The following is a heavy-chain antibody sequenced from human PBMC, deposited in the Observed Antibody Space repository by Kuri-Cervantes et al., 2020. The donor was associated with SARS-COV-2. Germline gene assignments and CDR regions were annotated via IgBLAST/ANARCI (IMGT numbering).Heavy chain of an antibody. D-gene: IGHD3-3*01. V-gene: IGHV1-2*02. J-gene: IGHJ4*02. CDR1: GYTFTGYY. CDR2: INPNSGGT. CDR3: ARDRRYDFWSGNQDY. Sequence: ASVKVSCKASGYTFTGYYMHWVRQAPGQGLEWMGWINPNSGGTNYAQKFQGRVTMTRDTSISTAYMELSRPRSDDTAVYYCARDRRYDFWSGNQDYWGQGTLVTVSS.